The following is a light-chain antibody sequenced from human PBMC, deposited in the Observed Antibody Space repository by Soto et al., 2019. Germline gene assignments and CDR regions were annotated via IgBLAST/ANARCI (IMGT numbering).Light chain of an antibody. V-gene: IGKV1-9*01. CDR1: QGISSY. Sequence: IQLTQSPSSLSVSVGDRVTVTCRASQGISSYLAWYQQKPGKAPKLLIYAASTLQSEVPSRFSGSGSGTDFTLTISSLQPEDFATYYCQQLNSYPRLTFGGGTKVEIK. CDR3: QQLNSYPRLT. CDR2: AAS. J-gene: IGKJ4*01.